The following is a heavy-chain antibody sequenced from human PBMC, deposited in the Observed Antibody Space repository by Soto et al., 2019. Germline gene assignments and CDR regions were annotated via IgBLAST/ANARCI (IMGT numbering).Heavy chain of an antibody. D-gene: IGHD3-10*01. V-gene: IGHV4-59*01. CDR3: ARDQGSGSYYGWFDP. CDR2: IYYSGST. CDR1: GGSISRYY. Sequence: QVQLQESGPGLVKPSETLSLTCTVSGGSISRYYWNWIRQPPGKGLEWIGYIYYSGSTNYNPSLKSRVTISVDTSKNQFSLKLSSVTAADTAVYYCARDQGSGSYYGWFDPWGQGTLVTVSS. J-gene: IGHJ5*02.